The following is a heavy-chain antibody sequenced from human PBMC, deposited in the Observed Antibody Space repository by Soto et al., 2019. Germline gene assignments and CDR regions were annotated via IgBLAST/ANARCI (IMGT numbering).Heavy chain of an antibody. D-gene: IGHD6-19*01. CDR2: ISGSGGST. Sequence: GVSLRLSWVASGLTFSSYAMSWVRQAPGKGLEWVSAISGSGGSTYYADSVKGRFTISRDNSKNTLYLQMNSLRAEDTAVYYCAKDTRPGWYVSPNYYYCMDVWRQGTTVTVSS. V-gene: IGHV3-23*01. J-gene: IGHJ6*02. CDR3: AKDTRPGWYVSPNYYYCMDV. CDR1: GLTFSSYA.